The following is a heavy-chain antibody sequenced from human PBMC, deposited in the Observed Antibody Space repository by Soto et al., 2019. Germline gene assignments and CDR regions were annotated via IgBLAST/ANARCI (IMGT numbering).Heavy chain of an antibody. D-gene: IGHD3-10*01. Sequence: HPGGSLRLSCAASGFTFTSYGLSWVRLAPGKGLEWVSTISSSGSNTYYADSVKGRFTISRDNSKNIQYLQMNSLTVEDTAVYYCAKSGQFDNCGQGTLVTVSS. CDR2: ISSSGSNT. V-gene: IGHV3-23*01. CDR3: AKSGQFDN. CDR1: GFTFTSYG. J-gene: IGHJ5*02.